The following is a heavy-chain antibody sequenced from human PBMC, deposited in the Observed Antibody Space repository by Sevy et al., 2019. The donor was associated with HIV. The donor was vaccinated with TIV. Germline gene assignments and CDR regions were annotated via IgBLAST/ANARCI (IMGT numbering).Heavy chain of an antibody. CDR3: ARDHGKDGKGGDYYYHAMDV. Sequence: GGSLRLSCTASGFTLSDYYMSWIRQAPGKGLQWISYISGSDDSGGNDTIYYADSVKGRFTISRDNAKNSLYLQMGRLRAEDTAVYYGARDHGKDGKGGDYYYHAMDVWGRGTTVTVSS. D-gene: IGHD1-26*01. CDR2: ISGSDDSGGNDTI. J-gene: IGHJ6*02. V-gene: IGHV3-11*01. CDR1: GFTLSDYY.